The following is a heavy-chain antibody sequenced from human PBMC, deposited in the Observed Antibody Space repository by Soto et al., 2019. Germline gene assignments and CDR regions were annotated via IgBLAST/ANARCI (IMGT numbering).Heavy chain of an antibody. CDR1: GGSISSGGYS. Sequence: QLQLQESGSGLVKPSQTLSLTCAVSGGSISSGGYSWSWIRQPPGKGLEWIGYIYHSGSTYYNPSLRRRVPMPEDGSKNVFPLRGSFVPAADGAVFYGAAGGGPPRNYGGQGTLAPVPS. D-gene: IGHD3-10*01. V-gene: IGHV4-30-2*01. J-gene: IGHJ4*02. CDR2: IYHSGST. CDR3: AAGGGPPRNY.